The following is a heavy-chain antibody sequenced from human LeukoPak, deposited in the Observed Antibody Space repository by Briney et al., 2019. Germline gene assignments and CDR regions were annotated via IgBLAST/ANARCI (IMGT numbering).Heavy chain of an antibody. CDR2: INSDGSST. J-gene: IGHJ4*02. Sequence: GGSLRLSCAASGFTFSSYWMHWVRQAPGKGLVWVSRINSDGSSTSYADSVKGRFTISRDNAKNTLYLQMNSLRAEDTAVYYCASSQWELPLDYWGQGTLVTVSS. CDR3: ASSQWELPLDY. V-gene: IGHV3-74*01. D-gene: IGHD1-26*01. CDR1: GFTFSSYW.